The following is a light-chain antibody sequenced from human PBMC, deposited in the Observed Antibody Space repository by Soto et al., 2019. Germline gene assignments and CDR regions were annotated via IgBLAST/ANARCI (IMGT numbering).Light chain of an antibody. CDR3: QQYDNSLYT. Sequence: DIVLTQSPGTLSLSPGERATISCRASQSVSSSYLAWYQQTPGQPPRLLIYAASSRDTGIPDRFSGSGSGTDFTLTISRLEPEDFAVYYCQQYDNSLYTFGQGTKLEIK. V-gene: IGKV3-20*01. CDR2: AAS. J-gene: IGKJ2*01. CDR1: QSVSSSY.